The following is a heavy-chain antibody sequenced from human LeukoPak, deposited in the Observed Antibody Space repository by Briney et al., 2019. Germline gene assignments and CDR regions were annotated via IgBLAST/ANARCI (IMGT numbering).Heavy chain of an antibody. D-gene: IGHD6-13*01. Sequence: GGSLRLSCAASGFTFSSYAMHWVRQAPGKGLEWVAVISYDGSSKYYADSVKGRFTISRDNSKNTLYLQMNSLRAEDTAVYYCARDGGSSSWPTSSFDYWGQGTLVTVSS. CDR2: ISYDGSSK. J-gene: IGHJ4*02. CDR3: ARDGGSSSWPTSSFDY. V-gene: IGHV3-30*01. CDR1: GFTFSSYA.